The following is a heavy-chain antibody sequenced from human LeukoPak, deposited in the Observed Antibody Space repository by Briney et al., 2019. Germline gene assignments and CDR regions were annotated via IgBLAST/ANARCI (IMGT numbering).Heavy chain of an antibody. Sequence: GGSLRLSCAASGFTFSSYEMNWVRQAPGKGLEWVSYISSSGSTIYYADSVKGRFTISRDNAKNSLYLQMNSLRAEDTAVYYCARAGSSGYYSPGSYWYFDLWGRGTLVTVSS. CDR3: ARAGSSGYYSPGSYWYFDL. J-gene: IGHJ2*01. D-gene: IGHD3-22*01. CDR1: GFTFSSYE. CDR2: ISSSGSTI. V-gene: IGHV3-48*03.